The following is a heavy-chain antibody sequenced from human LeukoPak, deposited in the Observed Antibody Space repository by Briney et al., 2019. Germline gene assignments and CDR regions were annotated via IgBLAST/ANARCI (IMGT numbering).Heavy chain of an antibody. J-gene: IGHJ6*02. CDR1: GYTFTGYY. CDR3: ASGIIAVADVYYYYGMDV. D-gene: IGHD6-19*01. Sequence: ASVKVSCKASGYTFTGYYMHWERQAPGQGLEWMGWINPNSGGTNYAQKFQGRVTRTRDTSNSTAYMELSRLRSDDTAVYSCASGIIAVADVYYYYGMDVWGQGTTVTVSS. V-gene: IGHV1-2*02. CDR2: INPNSGGT.